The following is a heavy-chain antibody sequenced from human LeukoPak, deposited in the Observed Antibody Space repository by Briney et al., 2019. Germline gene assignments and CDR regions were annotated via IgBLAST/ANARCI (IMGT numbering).Heavy chain of an antibody. CDR2: IYSSGST. V-gene: IGHV3-66*01. CDR3: ARERNLEIAVAGTIFDY. D-gene: IGHD6-19*01. CDR1: GFTISSNY. J-gene: IGHJ4*02. Sequence: GGSLRLSCAASGFTISSNYMGWVRQAPGKGLEWVSVIYSSGSTYYADSVKGRFTISRDNSKNTLYLQMNSLRAEDTAVYYCARERNLEIAVAGTIFDYWGQGTLVTVSS.